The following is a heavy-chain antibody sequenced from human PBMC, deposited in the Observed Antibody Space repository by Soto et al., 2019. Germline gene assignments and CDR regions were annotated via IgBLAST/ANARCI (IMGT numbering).Heavy chain of an antibody. V-gene: IGHV4-4*02. CDR3: AARESSRFY. CDR1: GVSISSHDW. D-gene: IGHD6-13*01. Sequence: QVQLQESGPGLVKPSGTLSLTCAVSGVSISSHDWWTWVRQPPGKGLEWIGESHQGGNTNYNSSLESRVTISVDRSNNQFSRKRSSVTVADTAVFYCAARESSRFYWGQGTLVTVSS. CDR2: SHQGGNT. J-gene: IGHJ4*02.